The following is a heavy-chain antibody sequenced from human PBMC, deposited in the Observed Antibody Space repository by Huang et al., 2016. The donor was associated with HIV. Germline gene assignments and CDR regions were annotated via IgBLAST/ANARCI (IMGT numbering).Heavy chain of an antibody. V-gene: IGHV1-18*01. CDR2: ISAFKGDT. D-gene: IGHD3-22*01. J-gene: IGHJ3*01. CDR1: GYSFTDYG. Sequence: QAQLMQSGPEVKKPGASVKVSCKTSGYSFTDYGITWVRQAPGQGPEWGGWISAFKGDTGRAQRLQGRGTLTTDTSTSMAYMELRSLRFDDTAVYFCARDPKYHRIGYYRQRRGIDVWGQGTMVSVSS. CDR3: ARDPKYHRIGYYRQRRGIDV.